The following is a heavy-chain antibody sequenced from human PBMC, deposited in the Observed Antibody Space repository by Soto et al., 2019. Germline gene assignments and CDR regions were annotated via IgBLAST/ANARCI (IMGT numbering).Heavy chain of an antibody. CDR1: GYRLTEDF. D-gene: IGHD1-1*01. CDR2: ITPNNGGT. V-gene: IGHV1-2*06. Sequence: VKRSCKASGYRLTEDFMHRLRHAPRQELGWMGRITPNNGGTNYAQKLQGRVTMTTDTSTSTAYTELRSLRSHDTALYYCASSRDPGTTFWFDPSAETILVTVSS. CDR3: ASSRDPGTTFWFDP. J-gene: IGHJ5*02.